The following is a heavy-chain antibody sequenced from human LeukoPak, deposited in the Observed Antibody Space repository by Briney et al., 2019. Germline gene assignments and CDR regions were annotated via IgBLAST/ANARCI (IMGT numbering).Heavy chain of an antibody. CDR3: ARYSDTGYSSSWYSTPFDY. CDR2: ISSSSSYI. D-gene: IGHD6-13*01. Sequence: GGSLRLSCAASGFTFRSYSMKWVRQAPGKGLEWVSSISSSSSYIYYADSVKGRFTISRDNAKNLLYLQMNSLRAEDTAVYYCARYSDTGYSSSWYSTPFDYWGQETLDTVSS. J-gene: IGHJ4*02. CDR1: GFTFRSYS. V-gene: IGHV3-21*06.